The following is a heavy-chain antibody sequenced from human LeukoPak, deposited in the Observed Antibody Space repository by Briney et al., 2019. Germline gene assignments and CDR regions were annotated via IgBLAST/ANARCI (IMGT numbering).Heavy chain of an antibody. D-gene: IGHD6-13*01. V-gene: IGHV1-2*06. CDR2: INPNSGDT. J-gene: IGHJ4*02. CDR1: GYTFTGYH. CDR3: ARDQGSLSRSWYTGY. Sequence: ASVKVSCKASGYTFTGYHIHWVRQAPGQGPEWMGRINPNSGDTNFAQKCQGRVTMTRDTSITTAYMELSSLRPDDTAVYFCARDQGSLSRSWYTGYWGQGTQVTVSS.